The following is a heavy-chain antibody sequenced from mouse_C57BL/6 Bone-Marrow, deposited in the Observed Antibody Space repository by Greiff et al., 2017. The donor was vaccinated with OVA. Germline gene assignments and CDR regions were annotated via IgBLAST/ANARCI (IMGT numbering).Heavy chain of an antibody. D-gene: IGHD2-2*01. Sequence: VMLVESGPGLVQPSQSLSITCTVSGFSLTSYGVHWVRQSPGKGLEWLGVIWRGGSTDYNAAFMSRLSITKDNSKSQVFFKMNSLQADDTAIYYCAKKNYGYDGYYAMDYWGQGTSVTVSS. J-gene: IGHJ4*01. CDR3: AKKNYGYDGYYAMDY. V-gene: IGHV2-5*01. CDR1: GFSLTSYG. CDR2: IWRGGST.